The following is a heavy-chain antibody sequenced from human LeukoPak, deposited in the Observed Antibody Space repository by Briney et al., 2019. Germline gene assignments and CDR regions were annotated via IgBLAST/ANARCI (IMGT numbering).Heavy chain of an antibody. CDR2: INPSGGST. J-gene: IGHJ3*02. D-gene: IGHD3-22*01. CDR1: GYTFTSYY. V-gene: IGHV1-46*01. Sequence: EASVKVSCKASGYTFTSYYMHWVRQAPGQGLEWMGIINPSGGSTSYAQKFQGRVTMTRDMSTSTVYMELSSLRSEDTAVYYCAREGASLYYYDSSGTDAFDIWGQGTMVTVSS. CDR3: AREGASLYYYDSSGTDAFDI.